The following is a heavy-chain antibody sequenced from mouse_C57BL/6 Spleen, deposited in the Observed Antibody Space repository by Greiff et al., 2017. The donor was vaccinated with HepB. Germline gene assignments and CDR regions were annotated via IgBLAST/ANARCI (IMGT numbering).Heavy chain of an antibody. CDR2: INPSNGGT. Sequence: VQLQQPGTELVKPGASVKLSCKASGYTFTSYWMHWVKQRPGQGLEWIGNINPSNGGTNYNEKFKSKATLTVDKSSSTAYMQLSSLTSEDSAVYYCARLYYSSSYVGYYFDYWGQGTTLTVSS. CDR1: GYTFTSYW. D-gene: IGHD1-1*01. V-gene: IGHV1-53*01. J-gene: IGHJ2*01. CDR3: ARLYYSSSYVGYYFDY.